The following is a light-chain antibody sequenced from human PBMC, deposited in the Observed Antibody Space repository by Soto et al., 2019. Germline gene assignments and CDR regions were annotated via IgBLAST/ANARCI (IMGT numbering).Light chain of an antibody. CDR3: QQYGDSPPT. V-gene: IGKV3-20*01. CDR1: QSVSSY. Sequence: ELVMTQSPATLSESPGERATLSCSASQSVSSYLAWYQQNPGQAPRLLIYDASNRATGIPDRFSGSGSETDFTLTISRLEPDDFAVYHCQQYGDSPPTFGQGTKVDI. J-gene: IGKJ1*01. CDR2: DAS.